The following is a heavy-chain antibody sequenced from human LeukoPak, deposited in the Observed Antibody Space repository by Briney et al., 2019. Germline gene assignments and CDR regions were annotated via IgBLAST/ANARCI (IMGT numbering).Heavy chain of an antibody. CDR3: ASRVTTVKTFIFDY. D-gene: IGHD4-17*01. V-gene: IGHV1-69*13. CDR1: GGTFSSYA. Sequence: ASVKVSCKASGGTFSSYAISWVRQAPGQGLEWMGGTIPIFGTANYAQKFQGRVTITADESTSTAYMELSSLRSEGTAVYYCASRVTTVKTFIFDYWGQGTLVTVSS. CDR2: TIPIFGTA. J-gene: IGHJ4*02.